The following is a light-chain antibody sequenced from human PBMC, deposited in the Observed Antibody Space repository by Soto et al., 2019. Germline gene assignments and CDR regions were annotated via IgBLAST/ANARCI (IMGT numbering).Light chain of an antibody. J-gene: IGLJ2*01. CDR2: EVS. Sequence: QSALTQPASVSGSPGQSITISCTGTSSDVGSYNLVSWYQQHPGKAPKLMIYEVSKRPSGVSNRFSGSKSGNTASLTISGLQAEDEADYYCCSYAGRGVLFGGGTKLTVL. CDR3: CSYAGRGVL. CDR1: SSDVGSYNL. V-gene: IGLV2-23*02.